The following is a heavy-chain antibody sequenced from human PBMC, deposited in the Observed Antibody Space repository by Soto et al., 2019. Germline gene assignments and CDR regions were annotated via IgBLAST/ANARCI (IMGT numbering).Heavy chain of an antibody. D-gene: IGHD3-9*01. CDR2: IYYSGST. J-gene: IGHJ4*02. CDR1: GGSISSSSYY. CDR3: ARHRGYYDILTGYYTELNFDY. V-gene: IGHV4-39*01. Sequence: SETLSLTCTVSGGSISSSSYYWGWIRQPPGKGLEWIGSIYYSGSTYYNPSLKSRVTISVDTSKNQFSLKLSSVTAADTAVYYCARHRGYYDILTGYYTELNFDYWGQGTLVTVSS.